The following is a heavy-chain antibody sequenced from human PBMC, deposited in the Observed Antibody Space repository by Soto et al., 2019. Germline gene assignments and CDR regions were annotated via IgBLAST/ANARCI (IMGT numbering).Heavy chain of an antibody. CDR2: INSDGSST. V-gene: IGHV3-74*01. J-gene: IGHJ4*02. Sequence: GSVIRSCSASGFTFNIYWMHWVCQTPGKGLVCVSQINSDGSSTNYSDSVKGRFTISRDNAKNTLYLQMNSLRAEDTSVYFCARDRNWSPAYWGQGAVVTVSS. CDR1: GFTFNIYW. CDR3: ARDRNWSPAY.